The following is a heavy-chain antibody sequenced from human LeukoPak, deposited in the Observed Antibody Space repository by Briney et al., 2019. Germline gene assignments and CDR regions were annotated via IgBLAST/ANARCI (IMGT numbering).Heavy chain of an antibody. J-gene: IGHJ4*02. CDR2: INSDGSST. D-gene: IGHD5-18*01. CDR1: GFTFSSYW. V-gene: IGHV3-74*01. Sequence: GGSLRLSCAASGFTFSSYWMHWVRQAPGKGLVWVSRINSDGSSTSYADSVKGRFTISRDNAKNTLYLQMNSLRAEDTAVYYCAKGTAMVPFDYWGQGTLVTVSS. CDR3: AKGTAMVPFDY.